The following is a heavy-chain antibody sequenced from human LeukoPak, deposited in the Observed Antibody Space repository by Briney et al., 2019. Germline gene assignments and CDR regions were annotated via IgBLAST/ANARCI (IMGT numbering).Heavy chain of an antibody. CDR2: VTYDGSNK. Sequence: HPGRSLRLSCAASGFTFSNYGMHWVRQAPGKGLEWVAVVTYDGSNKYYLDSVKGRFTISRDNSKSTLYLQMNNLKTEDTAVYYCARIPGQYQLLFWFDYWGQGTQVTVSS. CDR1: GFTFSNYG. CDR3: ARIPGQYQLLFWFDY. V-gene: IGHV3-30*03. J-gene: IGHJ5*01. D-gene: IGHD2-2*01.